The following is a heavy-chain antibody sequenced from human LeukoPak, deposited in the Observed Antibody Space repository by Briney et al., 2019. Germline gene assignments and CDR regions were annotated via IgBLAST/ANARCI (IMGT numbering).Heavy chain of an antibody. CDR2: ISSSSIYI. CDR1: GFTFSSYS. V-gene: IGHV3-21*01. Sequence: KAGGSLRLSCAASGFTFSSYSMNWVRQAPGKGLEWFSSISSSSIYIYYADSVKGRFTISRDNAKNSLYLQMNSLRAEDTAVYYCAREGLIWFGELLYPTYGMDVWGQGTTVTVSS. J-gene: IGHJ6*02. D-gene: IGHD3-10*01. CDR3: AREGLIWFGELLYPTYGMDV.